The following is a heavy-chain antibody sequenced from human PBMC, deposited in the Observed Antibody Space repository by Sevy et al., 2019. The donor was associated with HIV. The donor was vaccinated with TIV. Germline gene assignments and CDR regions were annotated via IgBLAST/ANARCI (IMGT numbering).Heavy chain of an antibody. CDR1: GFTFSSYV. CDR2: ISSSGSSI. Sequence: GGSLRLSCTASGFTFSSYVMNWVRQAPGKGLEWVSKISSSGSSIYYADSVKGRFTISSDNAKNSLNLQMNSLRAEDTAVYYCTRNGGAFDNGFDPWGQGTLVTVSS. D-gene: IGHD2-8*01. CDR3: TRNGGAFDNGFDP. V-gene: IGHV3-48*03. J-gene: IGHJ5*02.